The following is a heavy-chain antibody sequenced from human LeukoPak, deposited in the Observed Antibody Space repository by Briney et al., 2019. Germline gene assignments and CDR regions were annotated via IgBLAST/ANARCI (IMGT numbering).Heavy chain of an antibody. V-gene: IGHV4-39*07. CDR3: ARGTLYSGWSYYFDS. CDR2: IYYSGTT. CDR1: GGSIPISTYY. D-gene: IGHD6-19*01. J-gene: IGHJ4*02. Sequence: SEALSLTCTVSGGSIPISTYYWGWVRQPPGKGLEWIGSIYYSGTTKYNPSLKSRVTISVDNSNNKFSLRLSSVTAADTALYYCARGTLYSGWSYYFDSWGQGTLVTVSS.